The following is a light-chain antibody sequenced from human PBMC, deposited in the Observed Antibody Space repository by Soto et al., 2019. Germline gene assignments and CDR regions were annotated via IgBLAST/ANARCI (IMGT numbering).Light chain of an antibody. CDR2: DAS. V-gene: IGKV3-11*01. CDR3: QYRSHLPPVT. J-gene: IGKJ2*01. CDR1: QSVSSY. Sequence: EIVLTQSPATLSLSPGERATLSCRASQSVSSYLAWYQQKPGQAPRLLIYDASNRATDIPARFSGSGSGTYFTLTISSLEPEYFSVYYWQYRSHLPPVTFGEGTKLEI.